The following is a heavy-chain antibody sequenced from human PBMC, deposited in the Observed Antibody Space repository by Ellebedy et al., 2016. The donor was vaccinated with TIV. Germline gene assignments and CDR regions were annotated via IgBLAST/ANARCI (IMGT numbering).Heavy chain of an antibody. D-gene: IGHD1-1*01. CDR2: INAVGGSR. CDR3: AKDTSDRYYFYC. CDR1: GFTYSSYA. V-gene: IGHV3-23*01. J-gene: IGHJ4*01. Sequence: GESLKIPCAASGFTYSSYAMSWVRQAPGKGLEWVSIINAVGGSRFYADSVKGRFTVSRDNSKNTLYLEMNSLRAEDTAVYYCAKDTSDRYYFYCWGQGTLVTVSS.